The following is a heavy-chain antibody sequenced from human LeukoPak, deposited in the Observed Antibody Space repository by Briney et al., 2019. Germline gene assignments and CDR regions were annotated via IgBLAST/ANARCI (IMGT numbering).Heavy chain of an antibody. CDR2: ISSGSTAI. Sequence: GGSLRLSCAASGFTFSRYSMNWVRQAPGKGLEWVSYISSGSTAIYYADSAKGRFTISRDNSKNSLYLQMNSLTTEDIAFYYCAKDTKFYYDFSAGYFDFWGQGTLVTVSP. V-gene: IGHV3-48*04. J-gene: IGHJ4*02. CDR1: GFTFSRYS. CDR3: AKDTKFYYDFSAGYFDF. D-gene: IGHD3-22*01.